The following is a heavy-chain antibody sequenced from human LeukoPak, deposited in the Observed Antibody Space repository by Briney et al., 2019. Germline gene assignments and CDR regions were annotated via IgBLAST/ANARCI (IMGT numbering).Heavy chain of an antibody. CDR1: GVSISSYY. V-gene: IGHV4-59*01. Sequence: PSETLSLTCTVSGVSISSYYWSWIRQPPGKGLEWIGYIYYSGSTNYNPSLKSRVTISIDTSKNQFSLKLSSVTAADTAVYYCARARMYSSSWYDYWGQGTLVTVSS. CDR3: ARARMYSSSWYDY. J-gene: IGHJ4*02. CDR2: IYYSGST. D-gene: IGHD6-13*01.